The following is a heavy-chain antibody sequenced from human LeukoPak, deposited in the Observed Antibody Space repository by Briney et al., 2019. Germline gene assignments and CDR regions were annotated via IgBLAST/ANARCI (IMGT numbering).Heavy chain of an antibody. D-gene: IGHD3-10*01. V-gene: IGHV1-18*01. CDR2: ISAYNGNT. CDR1: GYTFTSYG. Sequence: GASVKVSCKASGYTFTSYGISWVRQAPGQGLEWMGWISAYNGNTNYAQKLQGRVTMTTDTSTSTAYMELRSLRSDDTAVYYCARERGITMVRGVMFYYGMDVWGQGTTVTVSS. CDR3: ARERGITMVRGVMFYYGMDV. J-gene: IGHJ6*02.